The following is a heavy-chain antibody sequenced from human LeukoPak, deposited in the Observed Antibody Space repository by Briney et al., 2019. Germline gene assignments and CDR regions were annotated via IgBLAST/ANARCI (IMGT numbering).Heavy chain of an antibody. CDR2: LYPGDSET. Sequence: GESLKIPCKGSGYSFVNYWIGWVRQMPGKGLEWMGILYPGDSETRYSPSFQGQVAISVDKSISTAFLQWSSLKASDTAIYYCARATGDDGYFDYWGQGTLVTVSS. CDR3: ARATGDDGYFDY. CDR1: GYSFVNYW. V-gene: IGHV5-51*01. J-gene: IGHJ4*02.